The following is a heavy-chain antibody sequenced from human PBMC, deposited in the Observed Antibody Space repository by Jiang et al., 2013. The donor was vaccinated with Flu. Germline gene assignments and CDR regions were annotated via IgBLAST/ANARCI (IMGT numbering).Heavy chain of an antibody. D-gene: IGHD3-22*01. V-gene: IGHV3-11*06. Sequence: VQLVESGGGLVKPGGSLRLSCAASGFTFSDYHLSWIRQAPGKGLKCVSYIGTSAPYTSYADSVKGRFTISRDNGKNSMYLEMTSLRAEDTALYYCARVSGNAVDGYYFGAFDLWGQGTMVTVS. CDR1: GFTFSDYH. CDR3: ARVSGNAVDGYYFGAFDL. J-gene: IGHJ3*01. CDR2: IGTSAPYT.